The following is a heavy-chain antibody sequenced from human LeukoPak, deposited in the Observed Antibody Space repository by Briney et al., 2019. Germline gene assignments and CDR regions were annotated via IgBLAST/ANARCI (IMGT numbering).Heavy chain of an antibody. J-gene: IGHJ4*02. D-gene: IGHD3-10*01. V-gene: IGHV3-23*01. CDR2: ISVASNT. CDR3: GDYGVAGVRNNFY. Sequence: GSLRLSCAASGLAFSSYAMSWVRQAPGKGLEWVSTISVASNTFYADSVKGRFTISSDNSRNTVYLQMTSMRAADTAVYYCGDYGVAGVRNNFYWGQGTLVTVSS. CDR1: GLAFSSYA.